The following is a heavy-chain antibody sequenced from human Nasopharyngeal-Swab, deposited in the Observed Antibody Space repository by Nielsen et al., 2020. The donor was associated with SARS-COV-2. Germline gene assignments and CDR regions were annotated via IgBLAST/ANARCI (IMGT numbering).Heavy chain of an antibody. Sequence: SGPTLVKPTETLTLTCSLSGFALSTDGMCVAWIRQPPGKALEWLARIKWDGGTYISPSLRTRVTVSRDTYKNQVVLSVANVDPADTGTYFCARARMTPNTRYYYSLDTWGQGTKVAVSS. D-gene: IGHD6-6*01. CDR3: ARARMTPNTRYYYSLDT. J-gene: IGHJ6*02. CDR2: IKWDGGT. V-gene: IGHV2-70*11. CDR1: GFALSTDGMC.